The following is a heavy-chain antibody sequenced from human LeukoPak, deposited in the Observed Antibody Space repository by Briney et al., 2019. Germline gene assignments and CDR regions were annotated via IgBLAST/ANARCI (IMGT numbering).Heavy chain of an antibody. V-gene: IGHV4-59*01. D-gene: IGHD1/OR15-1a*01. CDR1: GVSINTYF. CDR3: ASQSGGTTFH. CDR2: VYYNGIT. Sequence: SETLSLTCTVSGVSINTYFWSWLRQPPGRGLECIGYVYYNGITNYNPSLKSRVSISLDTSKNQFSLRLNSVTAAETAVYYCASQSGGTTFHWGQGTLVTVSS. J-gene: IGHJ4*02.